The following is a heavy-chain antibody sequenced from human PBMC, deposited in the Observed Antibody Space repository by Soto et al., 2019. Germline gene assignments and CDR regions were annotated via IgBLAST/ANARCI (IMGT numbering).Heavy chain of an antibody. CDR1: GYTFTGYY. V-gene: IGHV1-2*04. CDR2: INPNSGGT. J-gene: IGHJ4*02. CDR3: AREDDSSGYYDY. D-gene: IGHD3-22*01. Sequence: QVQLVQSGAEVKKPGASVKVSCKASGYTFTGYYMHWVRQAPGQGLAWLGWINPNSGGTNYAQKFQGWVTMTRDTSISTAYMELSRLRSDDTAVYYWAREDDSSGYYDYWGQGTLVTVSS.